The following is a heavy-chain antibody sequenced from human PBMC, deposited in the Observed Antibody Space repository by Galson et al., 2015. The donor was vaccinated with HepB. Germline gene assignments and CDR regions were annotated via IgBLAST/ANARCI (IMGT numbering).Heavy chain of an antibody. J-gene: IGHJ2*01. CDR1: GFTFSTYG. V-gene: IGHV3-33*01. D-gene: IGHD6-19*01. Sequence: SLRLSCAASGFTFSTYGMHWVRQAPGKGLEWVALIWYDGSDKYYADSVKGLFTISRDNSKNTLYLQMSSLRVEDTAVYYCARDQGSTAVAGPGYFDLWGRGTLVAVSS. CDR2: IWYDGSDK. CDR3: ARDQGSTAVAGPGYFDL.